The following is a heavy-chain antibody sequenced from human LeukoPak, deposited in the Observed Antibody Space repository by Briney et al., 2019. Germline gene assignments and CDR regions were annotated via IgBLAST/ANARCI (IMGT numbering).Heavy chain of an antibody. CDR3: AKFRYRTYSGYDGEEFDY. J-gene: IGHJ4*02. CDR1: GFTFSSYG. CDR2: ISGSGGST. D-gene: IGHD5-12*01. V-gene: IGHV3-23*01. Sequence: GGSLRLSCAASGFTFSSYGMSWVRQAPGKGLGWVSAISGSGGSTYYADSVKGRFTISRDNSKNTLYLQMNSLRAEHTAVYYCAKFRYRTYSGYDGEEFDYWGQGTLVTVSS.